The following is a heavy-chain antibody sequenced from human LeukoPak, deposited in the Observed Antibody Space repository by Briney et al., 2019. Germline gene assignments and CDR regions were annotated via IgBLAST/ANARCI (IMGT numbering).Heavy chain of an antibody. CDR3: TTHYYYYYMDV. D-gene: IGHD1-14*01. Sequence: GGSLRLSCAASGFTFSSYAMSWVRQAPGKGLECISGFSGSGGSTYYADSVKGRFTISRDNSKNTLYLQMNSLKTEDTAVYYCTTHYYYYYMDVWGKGTTVTVSS. CDR2: FSGSGGST. CDR1: GFTFSSYA. V-gene: IGHV3-23*01. J-gene: IGHJ6*03.